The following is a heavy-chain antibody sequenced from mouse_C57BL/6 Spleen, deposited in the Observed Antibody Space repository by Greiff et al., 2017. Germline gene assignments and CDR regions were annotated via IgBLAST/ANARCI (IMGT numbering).Heavy chain of an antibody. D-gene: IGHD3-1*01. CDR3: ARDLGFYYIDY. J-gene: IGHJ2*01. CDR2: ISDGGSYT. V-gene: IGHV5-4*01. CDR1: GFTFSSYA. Sequence: EVNLVESGGGLVKPGGSLKLSCAASGFTFSSYAMSWVRQTPETRLEWVATISDGGSYTYYPDNVKGRFTISRDNAKNNLYLQMSHLKSEDTAIYYCARDLGFYYIDYWGQGTTLTVSS.